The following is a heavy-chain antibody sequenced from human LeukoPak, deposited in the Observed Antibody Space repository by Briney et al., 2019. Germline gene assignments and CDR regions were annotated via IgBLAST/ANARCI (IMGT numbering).Heavy chain of an antibody. J-gene: IGHJ4*02. Sequence: SETLSLTCAVYGGSFSGYYWSWIRQPPGKGLEWIGEINHSGSTNYNPSLKSRVTISVDTSKNQFSLKLSSVTAADTAVYYCARASDYWGQGTLVTVSS. V-gene: IGHV4-34*01. CDR3: ARASDY. CDR2: INHSGST. CDR1: GGSFSGYY.